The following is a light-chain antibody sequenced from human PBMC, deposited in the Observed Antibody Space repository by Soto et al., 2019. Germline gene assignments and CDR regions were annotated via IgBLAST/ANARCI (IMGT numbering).Light chain of an antibody. Sequence: ETVLTQSPVTLSLSPGDRATLSCRASQSVGTSFVWYQQRNAQAPRLLVYDASNRATGIPARFIGSGSGTDFTLTISSLEPEDFAVYYCQQRSNCPWTFGQGTKVEV. V-gene: IGKV3-11*01. CDR1: QSVGTS. CDR3: QQRSNCPWT. CDR2: DAS. J-gene: IGKJ1*01.